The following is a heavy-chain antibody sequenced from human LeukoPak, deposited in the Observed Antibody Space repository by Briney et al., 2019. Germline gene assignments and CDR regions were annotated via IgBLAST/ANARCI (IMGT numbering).Heavy chain of an antibody. CDR1: GFTFSNYA. CDR2: ISGSGDST. Sequence: HPGGSLRLSCAASGFTFSNYAMSWVRQAPGEGLEWVSGISGSGDSTYYGDSVKGRFTISRDNSKNTLYLQMNSLRAEDTAVYYCAKEKQRNFDYWGQGTLVTVSS. V-gene: IGHV3-23*01. J-gene: IGHJ4*02. CDR3: AKEKQRNFDY.